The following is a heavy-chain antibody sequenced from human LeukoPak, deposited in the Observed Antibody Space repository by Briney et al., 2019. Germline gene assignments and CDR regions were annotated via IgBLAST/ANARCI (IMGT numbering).Heavy chain of an antibody. CDR2: IKQDGSEK. CDR1: GFTFSSYA. J-gene: IGHJ2*01. V-gene: IGHV3-7*01. Sequence: GGSLRLSCAASGFTFSSYAMTWVRQAPGKGLEWVANIKQDGSEKFYVDSVKGRFTISRDSAKNSLHLQMNSLRAEDTAVYYCARFRVLTGYYSLNYWYFDLWGRGTLVTVSS. D-gene: IGHD3-9*01. CDR3: ARFRVLTGYYSLNYWYFDL.